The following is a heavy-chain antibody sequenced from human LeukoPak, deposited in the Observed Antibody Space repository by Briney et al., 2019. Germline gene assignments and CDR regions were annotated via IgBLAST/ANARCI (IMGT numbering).Heavy chain of an antibody. V-gene: IGHV3-23*01. J-gene: IGHJ4*02. Sequence: PGGSLRLSCAASGFTFSSFAINWVRQAPGKGLEWVSGISGSGGNTHYADSVKGRFTISRDNSKNTLSLQMNSLRAEDTAVYYCAKEGKTRNWNYYQAKSVYWGQGTLVTVSS. CDR1: GFTFSSFA. CDR3: AKEGKTRNWNYYQAKSVY. D-gene: IGHD1-7*01. CDR2: ISGSGGNT.